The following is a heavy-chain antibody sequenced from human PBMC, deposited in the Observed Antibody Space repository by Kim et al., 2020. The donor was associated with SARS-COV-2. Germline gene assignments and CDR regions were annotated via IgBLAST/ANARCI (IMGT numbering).Heavy chain of an antibody. J-gene: IGHJ4*02. CDR2: IYYSGST. CDR3: ARVRDGSGSYRVFDY. D-gene: IGHD3-10*01. CDR1: GGSISSGDYY. V-gene: IGHV4-30-4*01. Sequence: SETLSLTCTVSGGSISSGDYYWSWIRQPPGKGLEWIGYIYYSGSTYYNPSLKSRVTISVDTSKNQFSLKLSSVTAADTAVYYCARVRDGSGSYRVFDYWGQGTLDSVSS.